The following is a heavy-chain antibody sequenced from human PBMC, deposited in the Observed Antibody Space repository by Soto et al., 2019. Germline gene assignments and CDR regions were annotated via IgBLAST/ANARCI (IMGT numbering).Heavy chain of an antibody. J-gene: IGHJ5*02. D-gene: IGHD2-2*01. V-gene: IGHV4-31*03. Sequence: QVQLQEAGPGLVKPSQTLSLSCNVSGGSISSGGYYWSWIRQYPGKGLEWIGHIYYTGITFYNPSLKGRPTISVDTSRTQFSLTLSSVTAADTAVYYCARLGSSTWAEGIDTWGQGTPVTVSS. CDR3: ARLGSSTWAEGIDT. CDR2: IYYTGIT. CDR1: GGSISSGGYY.